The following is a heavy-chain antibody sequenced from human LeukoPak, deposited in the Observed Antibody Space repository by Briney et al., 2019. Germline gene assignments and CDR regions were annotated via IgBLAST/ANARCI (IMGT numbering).Heavy chain of an antibody. CDR2: IYYSGST. CDR3: ARQRGYSGYVDY. CDR1: GGSISSYY. Sequence: PSETLSLTCTVSGGSISSYYWSWLRQPPGKGLEWIGYIYYSGSTNYNPSLKRGRTISVDTSKNQFSLKLSSVTAADTAVYYCARQRGYSGYVDYWGQGTLVTVSS. D-gene: IGHD5-12*01. J-gene: IGHJ4*02. V-gene: IGHV4-59*01.